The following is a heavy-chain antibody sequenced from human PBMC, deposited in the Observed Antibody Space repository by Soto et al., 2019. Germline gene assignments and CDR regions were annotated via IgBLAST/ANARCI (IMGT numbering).Heavy chain of an antibody. CDR1: RSSISSDDYS. CDR3: ARGGIEPLTFDS. D-gene: IGHD1-26*01. J-gene: IGHJ4*02. V-gene: IGHV4-30-4*01. Sequence: SVTLSLTCPLSRSSISSDDYSRSWFRKAPGKGLEWIGDIYDSGSTYYNPSLKSRVTIPVDTSKNQFSLKLSSVTAADTAVYYCARGGIEPLTFDSWGQGTLVTVS. CDR2: IYDSGST.